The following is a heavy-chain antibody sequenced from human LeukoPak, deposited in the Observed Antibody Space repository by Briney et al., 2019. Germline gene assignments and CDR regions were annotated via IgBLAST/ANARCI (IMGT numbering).Heavy chain of an antibody. Sequence: GGALRLSCAASGFTFSSYALPWVRQAPGKGLGWVAVISYDGSNKYYADSVKGRFTISRDNSKNTLYLQMNSLRAEDTAVYYCARGRLGSSWGNWFDPWGQGTLVTVSS. V-gene: IGHV3-30*04. J-gene: IGHJ5*02. CDR2: ISYDGSNK. CDR1: GFTFSSYA. CDR3: ARGRLGSSWGNWFDP. D-gene: IGHD6-13*01.